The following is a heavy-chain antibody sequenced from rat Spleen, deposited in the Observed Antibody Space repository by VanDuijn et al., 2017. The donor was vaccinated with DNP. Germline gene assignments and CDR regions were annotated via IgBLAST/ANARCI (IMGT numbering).Heavy chain of an antibody. D-gene: IGHD3-1*01. J-gene: IGHJ2*01. V-gene: IGHV6-6*01. CDR3: NSTSKWELRYNFDY. Sequence: EVQVLESGGGLVQPGKSLKLSCATSGFTFSTTWMYWYRQFPEKGLEWIARIKPKSTNYATEYAESVKGRFTISRDDSKSSIYLHMDSLKEEDTDTYYCNSTSKWELRYNFDYWGQGVMVTVSS. CDR1: GFTFSTTW. CDR2: IKPKSTNYAT.